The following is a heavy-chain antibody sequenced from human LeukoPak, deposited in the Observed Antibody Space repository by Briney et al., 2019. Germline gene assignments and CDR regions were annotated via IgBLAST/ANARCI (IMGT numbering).Heavy chain of an antibody. V-gene: IGHV3-49*04. D-gene: IGHD3-22*01. Sequence: GGSLRLSCIASGFTFGDYAMSWVRQAPGKGLEWVGFIRSKAYGGTTEYAASVKGRFTISRDDSKSIAYLQMNSLKTEDTAVYYCTRDRGRYYYDSSGYYESDACDIWGQGTMVTVSS. CDR1: GFTFGDYA. J-gene: IGHJ3*02. CDR2: IRSKAYGGTT. CDR3: TRDRGRYYYDSSGYYESDACDI.